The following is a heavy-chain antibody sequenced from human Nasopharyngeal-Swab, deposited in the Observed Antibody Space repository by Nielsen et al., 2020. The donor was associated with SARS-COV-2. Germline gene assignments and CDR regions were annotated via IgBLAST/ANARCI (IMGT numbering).Heavy chain of an antibody. CDR2: INHSGST. Sequence: SETLSLTCTVSGYSISSGYYWSWIRQPPGKGLEWIGEINHSGSTNYNPSLKSRVTISVDTSKNQFSLKLSSVTAADTAVYYCASGVLPAASPRGYYYYYMDVWGKGTTVTVSS. J-gene: IGHJ6*03. CDR3: ASGVLPAASPRGYYYYYMDV. CDR1: GYSISSGYY. D-gene: IGHD2-2*01. V-gene: IGHV4-38-2*02.